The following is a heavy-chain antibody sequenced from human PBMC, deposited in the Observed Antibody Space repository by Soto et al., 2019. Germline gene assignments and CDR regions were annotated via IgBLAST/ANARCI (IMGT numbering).Heavy chain of an antibody. Sequence: QVQLQQWGAGLLKPSETLSLTCAVYGGSFSGYYWSWIRQPPGKGLEWIGEINHSGSTNYNPSLKSRVTISVDTSKNQFSLKLSSVTAADTAVYYCASRITMVRGPKGFGYWGQGTLVTVSS. V-gene: IGHV4-34*01. CDR3: ASRITMVRGPKGFGY. CDR2: INHSGST. D-gene: IGHD3-10*01. J-gene: IGHJ4*02. CDR1: GGSFSGYY.